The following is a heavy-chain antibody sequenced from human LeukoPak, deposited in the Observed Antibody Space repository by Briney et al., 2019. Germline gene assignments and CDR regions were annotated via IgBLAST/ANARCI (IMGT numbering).Heavy chain of an antibody. V-gene: IGHV3-66*01. CDR1: GFTVSSNY. CDR3: ARGAAAGRYYFDY. D-gene: IGHD6-13*01. Sequence: PGGSLRLSCAASGFTVSSNYMSWVRQAPGKGLEWVSLIYSGGSTYYADSVKGRFTVSRDNSKNTLYLQMNSLRAEDTAVYYCARGAAAGRYYFDYWGQGTLVTVSS. CDR2: IYSGGST. J-gene: IGHJ4*02.